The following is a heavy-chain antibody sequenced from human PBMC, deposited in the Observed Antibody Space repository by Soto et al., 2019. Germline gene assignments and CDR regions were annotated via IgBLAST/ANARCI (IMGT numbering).Heavy chain of an antibody. Sequence: QLQLQESGPGLVEPSETLSLTCTVSGGSISSSSYYWGWIRPPPGKGLEWIGSIYYSESTYYNPSLKSRVHTSVDTSKNQFSRKLGSVTAADTAVYYCARHVVSSWYYPYYYYLHVWGGGTTVTVSS. D-gene: IGHD6-13*01. V-gene: IGHV4-39*01. CDR1: GGSISSSSYY. CDR2: IYYSEST. J-gene: IGHJ6*03. CDR3: ARHVVSSWYYPYYYYLHV.